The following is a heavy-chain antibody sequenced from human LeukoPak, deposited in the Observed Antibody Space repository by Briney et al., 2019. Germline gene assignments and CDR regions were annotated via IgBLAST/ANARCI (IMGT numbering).Heavy chain of an antibody. CDR1: GDSIRSYY. Sequence: PSETLSLTCTVSGDSIRSYYWSWIRQSPGKGLECIAYIYYNGRTDSNPSLKSRVTISLDMSKNQLSLKLNSVTAADTAVYYCVRHDYDTSWGLDWFFDLWGRGTLVIVSS. J-gene: IGHJ2*01. D-gene: IGHD2-2*01. CDR3: VRHDYDTSWGLDWFFDL. CDR2: IYYNGRT. V-gene: IGHV4-59*08.